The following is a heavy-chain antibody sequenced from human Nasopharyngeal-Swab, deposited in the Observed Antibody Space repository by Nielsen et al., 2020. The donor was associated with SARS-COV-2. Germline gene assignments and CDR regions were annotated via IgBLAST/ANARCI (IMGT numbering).Heavy chain of an antibody. CDR1: GFTFSNYD. V-gene: IGHV3-33*01. Sequence: GESLKISCPAPGFTFSNYDIHWLRQTPGKGLEWVAVMWYAGSSERYADSVKGRFTISRDISKNTLYLQMNSLSAEDTAVYYCARESVVSSTSPFDCWGRGTLVTFSS. CDR2: MWYAGSSE. J-gene: IGHJ4*02. D-gene: IGHD2-2*01. CDR3: ARESVVSSTSPFDC.